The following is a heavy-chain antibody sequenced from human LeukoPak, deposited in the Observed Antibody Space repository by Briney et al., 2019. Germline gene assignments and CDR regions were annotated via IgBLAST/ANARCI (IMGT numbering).Heavy chain of an antibody. CDR1: GFTFSSYW. D-gene: IGHD4-23*01. V-gene: IGHV3-74*01. Sequence: GGSLRLSCAASGFTFSSYWMQWFRQAPGKGLVWVSRINSDGSSASYADSVKGRFTISRDNAKNTLYLQMNSLRAEDTAVYYCARHLTYGGWNSWGQGTLVTVSS. J-gene: IGHJ4*02. CDR2: INSDGSSA. CDR3: ARHLTYGGWNS.